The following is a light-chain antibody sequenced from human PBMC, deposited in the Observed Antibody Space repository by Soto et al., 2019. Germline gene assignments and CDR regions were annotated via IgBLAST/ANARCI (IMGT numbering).Light chain of an antibody. CDR2: GNS. J-gene: IGLJ1*01. Sequence: QSVLTQPPSVSGAPGQSITISCTGSSSNIGAGYDVQWYQQLPGTAPKLLIYGNSHRPSGVPDRFSGSKSGTSASLAITGLQTEDEADYYCQSYDSSLSALYVLGTGTKVTV. CDR1: SSNIGAGYD. CDR3: QSYDSSLSALYV. V-gene: IGLV1-40*01.